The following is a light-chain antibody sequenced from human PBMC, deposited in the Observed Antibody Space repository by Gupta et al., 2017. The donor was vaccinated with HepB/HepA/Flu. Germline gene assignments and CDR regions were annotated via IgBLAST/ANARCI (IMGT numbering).Light chain of an antibody. V-gene: IGLV3-21*02. Sequence: SSVLTQPPSVAVAPGQTAKITCGGSNIENRGVNWYQQKPDQAPVLVAFDDGARPSGIPERFSGSTSASTATLTINTVEAGDEADYYCHVWDTTTDHYVFGTGTKVTVL. CDR2: DDG. CDR1: NIENRG. CDR3: HVWDTTTDHYV. J-gene: IGLJ1*01.